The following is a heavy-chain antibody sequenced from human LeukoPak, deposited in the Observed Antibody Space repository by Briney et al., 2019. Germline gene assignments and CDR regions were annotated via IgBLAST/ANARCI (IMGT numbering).Heavy chain of an antibody. CDR2: IYYSGST. J-gene: IGHJ6*02. CDR1: GGSISSYY. Sequence: PSETLSLTCTVSGGSISSYYWSWIRQPPGKGLERIGYIYYSGSTNYNPSLKSRVTISVDTSKNQFSLKLSSVTAADTAVYYCARGDYGDHNYYYYGMDVWGQGTTVTVSS. D-gene: IGHD4-17*01. V-gene: IGHV4-59*01. CDR3: ARGDYGDHNYYYYGMDV.